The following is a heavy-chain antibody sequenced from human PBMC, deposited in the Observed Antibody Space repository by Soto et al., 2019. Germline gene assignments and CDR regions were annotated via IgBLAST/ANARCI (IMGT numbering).Heavy chain of an antibody. Sequence: GGSLRLSCTASGLPHSNFAMMWVRQAPGKGLECISGIYGSGRGIEYADSAKGRFTISRDNSKNTVYLQMTDLRVDDTAVYYWAKDAVYNDGLWLMDHWGQGTQVTVSS. J-gene: IGHJ4*02. CDR2: IYGSGRGI. CDR3: AKDAVYNDGLWLMDH. D-gene: IGHD2-21*01. V-gene: IGHV3-23*05. CDR1: GLPHSNFA.